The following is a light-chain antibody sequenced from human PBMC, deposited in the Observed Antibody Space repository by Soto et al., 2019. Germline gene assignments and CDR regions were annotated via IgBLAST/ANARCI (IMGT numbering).Light chain of an antibody. V-gene: IGKV3-11*01. J-gene: IGKJ5*01. CDR2: DAS. Sequence: ELVLTHSPATLSLFLGERATLSCRASQSVGSSLAWYQQKPGQAPRLLIYDASNRATGIPARFSGTGSGTDFTLTVISLQPEDFAVYYCQQRSNWPITFGQGTRLEIK. CDR3: QQRSNWPIT. CDR1: QSVGSS.